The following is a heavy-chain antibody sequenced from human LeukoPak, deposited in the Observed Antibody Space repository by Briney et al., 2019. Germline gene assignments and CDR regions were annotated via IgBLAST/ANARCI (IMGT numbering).Heavy chain of an antibody. V-gene: IGHV3-23*01. CDR2: ISGSDGST. J-gene: IGHJ4*02. Sequence: GGSLRLSCAASGFTFSSYAMSWVRQAPGKGLEWVSAISGSDGSTYYADSVKGRFTISRDNSKNTLYLQMNSLRAEDTAVYYCAKALEIAAAGTSDYWGQGTLVTVSS. D-gene: IGHD6-13*01. CDR1: GFTFSSYA. CDR3: AKALEIAAAGTSDY.